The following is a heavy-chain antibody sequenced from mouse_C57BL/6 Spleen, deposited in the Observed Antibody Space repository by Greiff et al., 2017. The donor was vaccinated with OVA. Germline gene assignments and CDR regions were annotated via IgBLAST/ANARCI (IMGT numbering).Heavy chain of an antibody. CDR3: AREGDGYYFDY. J-gene: IGHJ2*01. V-gene: IGHV1-50*01. Sequence: QVQLQQPGAELVKPGASVKLSCKASGYTFTSYWMQWVKQRPGQGLEWIGEIDPSDSYTNYNQKFKGKATLTVDTSSSTAYMQRSSLTSEDSAVYYCAREGDGYYFDYWGQGTTLTVSS. CDR2: IDPSDSYT. D-gene: IGHD2-3*01. CDR1: GYTFTSYW.